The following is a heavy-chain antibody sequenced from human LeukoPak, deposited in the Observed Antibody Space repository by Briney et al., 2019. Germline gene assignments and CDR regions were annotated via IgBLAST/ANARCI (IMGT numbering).Heavy chain of an antibody. Sequence: SETLSLTCTVSGGSISSSSYYWGWIRQPPGKGLEWIGSVYYSGSTNYNPSLKSRVTISVDTSKNQFSLKLSSVTAADTAVYYCARAARVDYGDPAFDPWGQGTLVTVSS. D-gene: IGHD4-17*01. CDR3: ARAARVDYGDPAFDP. CDR1: GGSISSSSYY. J-gene: IGHJ5*02. V-gene: IGHV4-39*07. CDR2: VYYSGST.